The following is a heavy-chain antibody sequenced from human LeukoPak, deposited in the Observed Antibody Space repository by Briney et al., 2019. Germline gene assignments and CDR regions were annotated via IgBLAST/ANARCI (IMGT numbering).Heavy chain of an antibody. D-gene: IGHD3-22*01. V-gene: IGHV4-59*01. Sequence: PSETLSLTCTVSGGSISSYYWSWIRQPPGKGLEWIGYIYYSGSTNYNPSLKSRVTISVDTSKNQFSLKLSSVTAADTAMYYCARDGYYYDSSGAIGGFDYWGQGTLVTVSS. CDR3: ARDGYYYDSSGAIGGFDY. CDR1: GGSISSYY. CDR2: IYYSGST. J-gene: IGHJ4*02.